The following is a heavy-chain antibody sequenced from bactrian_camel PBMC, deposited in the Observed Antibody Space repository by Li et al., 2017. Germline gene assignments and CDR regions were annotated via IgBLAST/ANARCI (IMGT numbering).Heavy chain of an antibody. CDR1: GFTFSNYA. D-gene: IGHD3*01. V-gene: IGHV3S35*01. CDR3: AFRPFAGVHIPSTLDPRVYTY. J-gene: IGHJ4*01. Sequence: VQLVESGGGLVQPGGSLRLSCAASGFTFSNYAMTWVRQAPGEGLEWVSYVATGGGHTYYADSVTGRVIISKDKAKNSQYLQMNSLKPEDTAMYYCAFRPFAGVHIPSTLDPRVYTYWGQGTQVTVS. CDR2: VATGGGHT.